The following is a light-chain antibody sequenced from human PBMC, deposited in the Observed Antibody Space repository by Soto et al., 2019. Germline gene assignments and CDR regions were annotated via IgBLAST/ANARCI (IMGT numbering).Light chain of an antibody. CDR1: HSVSSD. Sequence: EIVLTQSPVTLSLSPGERATLSCRANHSVSSDLLWYQQKPGQSPRLLISDASNRATGIPARFSGSGSGTDFILTISSLEPEDFAVYYCQQRNRWPLTFGGGTRVEIK. J-gene: IGKJ4*01. CDR3: QQRNRWPLT. V-gene: IGKV3-11*01. CDR2: DAS.